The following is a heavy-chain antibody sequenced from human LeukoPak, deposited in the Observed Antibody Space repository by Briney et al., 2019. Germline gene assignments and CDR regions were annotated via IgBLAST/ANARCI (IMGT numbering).Heavy chain of an antibody. CDR1: GGTFSSYA. V-gene: IGHV1-69*13. CDR3: GRGSALLALSFDY. J-gene: IGHJ4*02. D-gene: IGHD2-15*01. CDR2: IIPIFGTA. Sequence: GASVKVSCKASGGTFSSYAISWVRQAPGQGLEWMGGIIPIFGTANYAQKFQGGVTITADESTSTAYMELSSLRSEDTAVYYCGRGSALLALSFDYWGQGTLVTVSS.